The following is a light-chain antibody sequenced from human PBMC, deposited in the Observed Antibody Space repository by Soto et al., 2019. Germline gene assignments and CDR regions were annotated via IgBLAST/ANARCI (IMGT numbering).Light chain of an antibody. J-gene: IGKJ4*01. CDR3: QQYGVTPPNT. Sequence: EIVLTQSPGTLSLSPGERATLSCRASQIVSSTYLAWFQQKPGQAPRLLIYDASTRATGIPDRFSGSGSGTDFTLTISGLEPEDFALYYCQQYGVTPPNTFGGVTKVEV. V-gene: IGKV3-20*01. CDR2: DAS. CDR1: QIVSSTY.